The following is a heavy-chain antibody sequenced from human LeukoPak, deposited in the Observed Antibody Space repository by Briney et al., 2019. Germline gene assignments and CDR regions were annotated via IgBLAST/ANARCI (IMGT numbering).Heavy chain of an antibody. CDR2: IIPMSGTA. CDR3: ASPVKYYDTWSGYPPFDY. D-gene: IGHD3-3*01. V-gene: IGHV1-69*13. J-gene: IGHJ4*02. CDR1: GGTFNNFA. Sequence: ASVKVSCKASGGTFNNFAISWVRQAPGQGLEWVGGIIPMSGTANYAQKFQGRITITADESTSTAYMELSSLRSEDTAIYYCASPVKYYDTWSGYPPFDYWGQGTLVTVSS.